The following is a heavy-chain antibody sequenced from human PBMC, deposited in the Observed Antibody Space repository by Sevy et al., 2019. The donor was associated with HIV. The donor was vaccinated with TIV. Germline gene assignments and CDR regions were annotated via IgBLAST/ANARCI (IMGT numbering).Heavy chain of an antibody. D-gene: IGHD1-1*01. CDR2: VSGNDGST. V-gene: IGHV3-23*01. CDR3: AKDVSYDGNTWNFDF. CDR1: GFIFSKFA. Sequence: GGSLRLSCAASGFIFSKFALSWVRQAPGRGLEWVSAVSGNDGSTYYAASVKGRFTISRDISENMLYLQMNSLSAEDTAVYYCAKDVSYDGNTWNFDFWGQGTLVTVSS. J-gene: IGHJ4*02.